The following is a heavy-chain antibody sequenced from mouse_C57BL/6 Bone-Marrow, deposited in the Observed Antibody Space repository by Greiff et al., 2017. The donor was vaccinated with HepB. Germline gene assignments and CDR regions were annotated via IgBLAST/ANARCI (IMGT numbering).Heavy chain of an antibody. CDR2: FYPGSGST. J-gene: IGHJ2*01. Sequence: QVHVKQSGAELVKPGASVKLSCKASGYTFTEYTIHWVKQRTGQGLEWIGWFYPGSGSTKYNEKFKDKATLTADKSSSTAYMELSSLTSEDSAVYCCARHDGGYGSGIDYWGQGTTLTVSS. V-gene: IGHV1-62-2*01. CDR3: ARHDGGYGSGIDY. D-gene: IGHD1-1*01. CDR1: GYTFTEYT.